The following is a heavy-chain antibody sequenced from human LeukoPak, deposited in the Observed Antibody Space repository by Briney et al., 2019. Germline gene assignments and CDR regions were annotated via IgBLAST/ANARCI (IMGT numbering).Heavy chain of an antibody. D-gene: IGHD1-26*01. V-gene: IGHV3-30-3*01. CDR3: ARDTLWE. J-gene: IGHJ4*02. CDR2: ISFDGSNK. CDR1: GFTFSGYT. Sequence: GGSLRLSCAVSGFTFSGYTMHWVCQAPGKGLEWVAVISFDGSNKYYGDSVKGRFTISRDNSKNTLYLQMNSLRPDDTAIYYCARDTLWEWGQGTLVTVSS.